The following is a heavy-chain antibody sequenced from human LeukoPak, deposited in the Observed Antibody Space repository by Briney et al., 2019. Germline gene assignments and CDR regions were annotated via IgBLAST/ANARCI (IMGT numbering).Heavy chain of an antibody. Sequence: GGSLRLSCAASGFTFSSYAMSWVRQAPGKGLEWVSAISGSGGSTYYADSVKGRFAISRDNSKNTLYLQMNSLRAEDTAVYYCAKDRRGATIENFDYWGQGTLVTVSS. CDR1: GFTFSSYA. CDR2: ISGSGGST. V-gene: IGHV3-23*01. J-gene: IGHJ4*02. CDR3: AKDRRGATIENFDY. D-gene: IGHD5-12*01.